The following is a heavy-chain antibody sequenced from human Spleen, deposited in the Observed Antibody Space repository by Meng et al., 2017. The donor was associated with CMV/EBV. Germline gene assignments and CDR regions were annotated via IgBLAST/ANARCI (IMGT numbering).Heavy chain of an antibody. D-gene: IGHD3-10*01. CDR3: ARVGFGWGKFGDY. V-gene: IGHV1-18*01. J-gene: IGHJ4*02. Sequence: QVQLGQAGAEVKKPGSSVKVSCKASGGTFSSYGISWVRQAPGQGLEWMGWISAYNGNTNYAQKLQGRVTMTRDTSISTAYMELSRLRSDDTAVYYCARVGFGWGKFGDYWGQGTLVTVSS. CDR2: ISAYNGNT. CDR1: GGTFSSYG.